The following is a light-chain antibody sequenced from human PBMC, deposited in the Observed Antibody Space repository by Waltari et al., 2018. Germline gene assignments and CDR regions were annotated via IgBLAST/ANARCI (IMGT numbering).Light chain of an antibody. J-gene: IGLJ1*01. CDR1: RSNIGAGFL. V-gene: IGLV1-40*01. CDR3: QSYDIGLKVDTYI. Sequence: QFLLTQPPSVSASPGPRVAISCIGHRSNIGAGFLVPWYQPIPGQAPKVVIYNFNLRPSGVPDRFSGSRSGASASLVITGLRPEDEADYFCQSYDIGLKVDTYIFGSGTTVTVV. CDR2: NFN.